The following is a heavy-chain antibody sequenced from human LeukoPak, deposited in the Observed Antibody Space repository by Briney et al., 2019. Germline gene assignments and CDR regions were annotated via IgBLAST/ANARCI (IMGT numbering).Heavy chain of an antibody. D-gene: IGHD6-19*01. CDR2: IYYTGGT. J-gene: IGHJ4*02. CDR1: GGSIGSDY. CDR3: AKYGNSGWVIDN. Sequence: SETLSLTCTVSGGSIGSDYWTWIRQPPGKGLEYIGYIYYTGGTNYNPSLKSRVTISVDTSKNQFSLKLSSVTAADTAAYFCAKYGNSGWVIDNWGQGTLVTVSS. V-gene: IGHV4-59*08.